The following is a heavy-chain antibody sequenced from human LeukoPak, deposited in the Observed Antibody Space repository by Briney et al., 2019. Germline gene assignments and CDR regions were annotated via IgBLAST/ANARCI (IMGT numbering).Heavy chain of an antibody. V-gene: IGHV3-7*05. CDR3: RGVQKIDNSGHRYFDL. Sequence: GGSLRLSCAASGFTFSGYWMTWVRQAPGKGLEWVANIKEDGGEGYYVDSVRGRFTISRDNAKNSLYLQMNSLRAEDTAFYYCRGVQKIDNSGHRYFDLWGRGTLVTVSS. CDR1: GFTFSGYW. CDR2: IKEDGGEG. D-gene: IGHD1-26*01. J-gene: IGHJ2*01.